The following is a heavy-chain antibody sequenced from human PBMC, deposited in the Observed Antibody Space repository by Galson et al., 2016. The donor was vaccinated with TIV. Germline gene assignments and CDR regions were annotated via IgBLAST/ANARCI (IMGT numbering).Heavy chain of an antibody. CDR3: ANANLQWLIQAFDF. Sequence: PALVKPTQTLTLTCTFSGFSLNTRGVGVGWIRQPPGKALEWLALIYWDDDKRYSPSLKNRLTITKDTSKNQVVLTMTNMDPVDTATYYCANANLQWLIQAFDFWGQGRLVTVSS. CDR2: IYWDDDK. J-gene: IGHJ4*02. D-gene: IGHD6-19*01. CDR1: GFSLNTRGVG. V-gene: IGHV2-5*02.